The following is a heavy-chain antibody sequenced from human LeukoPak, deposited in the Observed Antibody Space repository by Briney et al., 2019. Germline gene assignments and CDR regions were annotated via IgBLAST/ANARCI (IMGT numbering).Heavy chain of an antibody. Sequence: SETLSLTCTVSGGSISSYYWSWIRQPPGKGLEWIGYIYYSGSTNYNPSLKSRVTISVDTSKNQFSLKLSSETAADTAVYYCARSPVRYYYDSSGYYPGPMEIDYWGQGTLVTVSS. CDR1: GGSISSYY. CDR2: IYYSGST. V-gene: IGHV4-59*01. J-gene: IGHJ4*02. CDR3: ARSPVRYYYDSSGYYPGPMEIDY. D-gene: IGHD3-22*01.